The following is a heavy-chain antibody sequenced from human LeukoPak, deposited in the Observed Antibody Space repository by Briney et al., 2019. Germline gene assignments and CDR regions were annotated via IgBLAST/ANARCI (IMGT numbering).Heavy chain of an antibody. D-gene: IGHD5-24*01. J-gene: IGHJ3*02. CDR2: ISSSSSYI. Sequence: GGSLRLSCAASGFTFSSYSMNWVRQAPGKGLEWVSSISSSSSYIYYADSVKGRFTISRDNAKNSLYLQMNSLRAEDTAVYYCAKMATIGLGAFDIWGQGTMVTVSS. V-gene: IGHV3-21*01. CDR3: AKMATIGLGAFDI. CDR1: GFTFSSYS.